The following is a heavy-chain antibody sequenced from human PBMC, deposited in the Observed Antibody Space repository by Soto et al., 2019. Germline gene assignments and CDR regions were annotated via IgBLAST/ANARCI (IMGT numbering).Heavy chain of an antibody. V-gene: IGHV3-30-3*01. D-gene: IGHD2-8*02. Sequence: QVQLVESGGGVVQPGRSLRLSCAASGFSFSISPMNWVRQAPGKGPEWVALISYDGTNKFYADSVKGRFTISRDNSKSTLYLHVDSLRPEDAAVYYCARDPKTTGGQHWAFNYFDSWGQGTLVTVSS. J-gene: IGHJ4*02. CDR1: GFSFSISP. CDR2: ISYDGTNK. CDR3: ARDPKTTGGQHWAFNYFDS.